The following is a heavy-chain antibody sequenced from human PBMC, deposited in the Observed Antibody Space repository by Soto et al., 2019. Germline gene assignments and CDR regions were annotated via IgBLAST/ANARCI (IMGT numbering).Heavy chain of an antibody. Sequence: ASETLSLTCIVSGGSINSYWWSWIRQPAGKGLEWIGRVYSTGTTDYNPSLNSRATMSVETSKNQFSLKLTSVTAAVTAVYYCARDIGSYAYGEGYWGQGIQVTVSS. J-gene: IGHJ4*02. CDR2: VYSTGTT. V-gene: IGHV4-4*07. CDR3: ARDIGSYAYGEGY. CDR1: GGSINSYW. D-gene: IGHD3-10*01.